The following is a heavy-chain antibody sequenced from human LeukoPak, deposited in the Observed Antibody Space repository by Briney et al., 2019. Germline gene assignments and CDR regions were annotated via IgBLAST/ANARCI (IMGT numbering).Heavy chain of an antibody. CDR1: GGSISSYY. D-gene: IGHD6-19*01. Sequence: PSQTLSLTCTVSGGSISSYYWSWIRQPAGKGLEWIGRIYTSGSTNYNPSLRSRVTMSVDTSKNQFSLKLSSVTAADTAVYYCARAPISSGPHYYYMDVWGKGTTVTVSS. CDR2: IYTSGST. V-gene: IGHV4-4*07. CDR3: ARAPISSGPHYYYMDV. J-gene: IGHJ6*03.